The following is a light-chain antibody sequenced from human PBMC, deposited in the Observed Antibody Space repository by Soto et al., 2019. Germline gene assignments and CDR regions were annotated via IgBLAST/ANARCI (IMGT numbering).Light chain of an antibody. CDR2: AAS. J-gene: IGKJ1*01. CDR1: QGISSY. V-gene: IGKV1-9*01. Sequence: DIQLTQSPSFLSASVGDRVTITCRASQGISSYLAWYQQKPGKAPKLLIYAASTLQSGVPSRFSGRGSGTEFTLSVSSLQPEDFATYYCQQLNSYLWTFGQGNKVEIK. CDR3: QQLNSYLWT.